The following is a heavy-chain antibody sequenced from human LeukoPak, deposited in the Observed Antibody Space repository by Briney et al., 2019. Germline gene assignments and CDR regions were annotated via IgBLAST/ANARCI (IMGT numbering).Heavy chain of an antibody. CDR3: ARVRFVGSGSYYKLKLDWFDP. CDR2: INPNSGGT. D-gene: IGHD3-10*01. CDR1: GYTFTGYY. J-gene: IGHJ5*02. Sequence: ASVKVSCKASGYTFTGYYMHWVRQAPGQGLEWMGWINPNSGGTNYAQKFQGRVTMTTDTSTSTAYMELRSLRSDDTAVYYCARVRFVGSGSYYKLKLDWFDPWGQGTLVTVSS. V-gene: IGHV1-2*02.